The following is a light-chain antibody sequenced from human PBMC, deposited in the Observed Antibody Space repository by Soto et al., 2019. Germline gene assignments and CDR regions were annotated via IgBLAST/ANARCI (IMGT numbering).Light chain of an antibody. CDR1: SSNIGAGYD. Sequence: QSVLTQPPSMSGAPGQRVTISCIESSSNIGAGYDVHWYQLLPGTAPKLLIYGNTNRPSGVPDRFSGSKSGTSASLAITGLRAEDEADYYCQSHDSSLNSWVFGGGTKLTVL. CDR3: QSHDSSLNSWV. CDR2: GNT. V-gene: IGLV1-40*01. J-gene: IGLJ3*02.